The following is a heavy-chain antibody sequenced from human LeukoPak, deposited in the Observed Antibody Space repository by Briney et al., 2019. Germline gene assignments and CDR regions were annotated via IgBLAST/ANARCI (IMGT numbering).Heavy chain of an antibody. J-gene: IGHJ2*01. CDR3: ARGPARVAGTNFDL. CDR1: GYILTTYW. V-gene: IGHV5-51*01. D-gene: IGHD6-19*01. CDR2: IYPGDSDT. Sequence: GESLKISCKGSGYILTTYWIGWVRQMPGKGLEWMGIIYPGDSDTRYSPSFQGQVTISADKSISTAYLQWSSLKASDTAMHYCARGPARVAGTNFDLWGRGTLVTVSS.